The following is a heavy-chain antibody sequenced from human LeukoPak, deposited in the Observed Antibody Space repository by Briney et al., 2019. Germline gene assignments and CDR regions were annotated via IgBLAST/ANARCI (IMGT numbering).Heavy chain of an antibody. J-gene: IGHJ6*02. V-gene: IGHV4-34*01. D-gene: IGHD3-22*01. CDR2: INHSGST. CDR3: ARSYYDSSGYYYSYYYYYGMDV. CDR1: GGSFSGYY. Sequence: PSETLSLTCAVYGGSFSGYYWSWIRQPPGKGLEWIGEINHSGSTNYNPSLKSRVTISVDTSKNQFSLKLGSVTAADTAVYYCARSYYDSSGYYYSYYYYYGMDVWGQGTTVTVSS.